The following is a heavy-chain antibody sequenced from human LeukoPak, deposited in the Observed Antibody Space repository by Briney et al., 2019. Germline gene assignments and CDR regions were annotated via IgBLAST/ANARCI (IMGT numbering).Heavy chain of an antibody. V-gene: IGHV1-18*01. D-gene: IGHD6-6*01. Sequence: ASVMVSCKASGYTFITYGITWVGQAPGQGLEWMGWISAYNGNTNYAQKFQGRVTMTTDTSTSTAYMELRSLTSDDTAVYYCARDTTVWSTSSGVHYWGQGTLVTVSS. CDR3: ARDTTVWSTSSGVHY. CDR1: GYTFITYG. J-gene: IGHJ4*02. CDR2: ISAYNGNT.